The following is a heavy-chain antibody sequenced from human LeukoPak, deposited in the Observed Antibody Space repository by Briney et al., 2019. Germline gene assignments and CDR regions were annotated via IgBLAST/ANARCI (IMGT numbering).Heavy chain of an antibody. D-gene: IGHD3-22*01. CDR2: ISSSSSTI. Sequence: PGGSLRLSCAASGYTFSSYSMNWVRQPPGKGLEWVSYISSSSSTIYYADSVKGRFTISRDNSKNTLHLQMNSLRAEDTAVYYCARDFFERTYYYDSSGFHTPYYYDYWGQGTLVTVSS. J-gene: IGHJ4*02. CDR1: GYTFSSYS. CDR3: ARDFFERTYYYDSSGFHTPYYYDY. V-gene: IGHV3-48*01.